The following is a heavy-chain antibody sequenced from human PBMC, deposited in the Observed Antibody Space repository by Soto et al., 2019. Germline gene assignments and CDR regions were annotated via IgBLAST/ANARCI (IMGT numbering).Heavy chain of an antibody. V-gene: IGHV3-23*01. CDR2: ISGGGGTT. Sequence: GGSLRLSCAASGFTFSNYAMSWVRQAPGKGLEWVSAISGGGGTTYYAGSVKGRFTISRDNSKNTLYLQMNSLRAEDTAVYYCARAWNYGRFDYWGQGTLVTVSS. CDR1: GFTFSNYA. J-gene: IGHJ4*02. D-gene: IGHD1-7*01. CDR3: ARAWNYGRFDY.